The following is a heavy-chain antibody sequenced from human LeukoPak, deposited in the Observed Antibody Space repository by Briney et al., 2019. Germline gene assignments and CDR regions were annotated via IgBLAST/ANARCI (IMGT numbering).Heavy chain of an antibody. CDR2: IYYSGST. CDR3: ASQPKTYYYDSSGYLDY. D-gene: IGHD3-22*01. CDR1: GGSISSGGYY. J-gene: IGHJ4*02. V-gene: IGHV4-31*03. Sequence: SQTLSLTCTVSGGSISSGGYYWSWIRQHPGQGLEWIGYIYYSGSTYYNPSLKSRVTISVDTSKNQFSLKLSSVTAADTAVYYCASQPKTYYYDSSGYLDYWGQGTLVTVSS.